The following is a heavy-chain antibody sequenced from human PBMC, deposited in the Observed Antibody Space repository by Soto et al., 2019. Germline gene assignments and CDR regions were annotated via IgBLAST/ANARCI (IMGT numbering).Heavy chain of an antibody. CDR1: GGSISSYY. Sequence: PSETLSLTCTVSGGSISSYYWSWIRQPPGKGLEWIGYIYYSGSTNYNPSLKSRVTISVDTSKNQFSLKLSSVTAADTAVYYCASHCEGGLGDAFDIWGRGTMVTVSS. V-gene: IGHV4-59*08. CDR2: IYYSGST. D-gene: IGHD3-16*01. J-gene: IGHJ3*02. CDR3: ASHCEGGLGDAFDI.